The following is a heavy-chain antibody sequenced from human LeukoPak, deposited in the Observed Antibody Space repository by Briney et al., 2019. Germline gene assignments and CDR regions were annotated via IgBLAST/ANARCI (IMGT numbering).Heavy chain of an antibody. Sequence: ASVMVSCKVSGYTLTELSMHWVRQAPGKGLEWMGGFDPEDGETIYAQKFQGRVTMTTDTSTSTAYMELRSLRSDDTAVYYCARDASMVRGVIINNWFDPWGQGTLVTVSS. V-gene: IGHV1-24*01. CDR1: GYTLTELS. J-gene: IGHJ5*02. D-gene: IGHD3-10*01. CDR2: FDPEDGET. CDR3: ARDASMVRGVIINNWFDP.